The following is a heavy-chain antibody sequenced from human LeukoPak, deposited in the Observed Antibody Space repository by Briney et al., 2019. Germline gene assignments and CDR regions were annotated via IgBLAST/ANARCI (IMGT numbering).Heavy chain of an antibody. CDR3: AKARGAGTDFGY. V-gene: IGHV3-23*01. D-gene: IGHD6-19*01. Sequence: GGSLRLSCAASGFTFSSYWMSWVRQAPGKGLEWVSAISGSGGSTYYADSVKGRFTISRDNSKNTLYLQMNSLRAEDTAVYYCAKARGAGTDFGYWGQGTLVTVSS. CDR2: ISGSGGST. J-gene: IGHJ4*02. CDR1: GFTFSSYW.